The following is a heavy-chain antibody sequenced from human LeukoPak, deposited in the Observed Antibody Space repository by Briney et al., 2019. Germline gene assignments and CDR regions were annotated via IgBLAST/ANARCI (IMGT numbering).Heavy chain of an antibody. CDR1: GYTFTDYY. Sequence: ASVRVSCKASGYTFTDYYTHWVRQAPGQGLEWMGWINPNSGGTNSAQKFQDRVTMTSDTSITTGYMELSRLRSDDTAVYYCARGSWELPTPDFWGQGTLVTVSS. D-gene: IGHD1-26*01. V-gene: IGHV1-2*02. J-gene: IGHJ4*02. CDR3: ARGSWELPTPDF. CDR2: INPNSGGT.